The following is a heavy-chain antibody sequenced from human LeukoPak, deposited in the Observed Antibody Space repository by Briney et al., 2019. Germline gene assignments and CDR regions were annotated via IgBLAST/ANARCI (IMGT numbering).Heavy chain of an antibody. D-gene: IGHD4/OR15-4a*01. CDR3: ARRGALGYFDY. V-gene: IGHV5-51*01. Sequence: GESLKISCEGSGYSFTTYWIGWARQMPGKGLEWMGAIYPGDSDTRYSPSFQGQVTISADKSISTAYLQWSSLKASDTAIYYCARRGALGYFDYCGQGTLVTVSS. J-gene: IGHJ4*02. CDR1: GYSFTTYW. CDR2: IYPGDSDT.